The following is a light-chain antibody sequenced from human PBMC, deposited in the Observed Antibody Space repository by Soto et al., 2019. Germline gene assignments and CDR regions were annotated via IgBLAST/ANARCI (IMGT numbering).Light chain of an antibody. CDR1: QNVRTF. CDR2: AAS. CDR3: QQHSHWPPWT. V-gene: IGKV3-11*01. J-gene: IGKJ1*01. Sequence: EVVLTQSPATLSLSPGERATLSCRASQNVRTFLDWYQQKPGQAPRLLIYAASNRATGIPYRFSGSGSGTDFTLTISSLEPEDFAVYYCQQHSHWPPWTFGQGTRVEIQ.